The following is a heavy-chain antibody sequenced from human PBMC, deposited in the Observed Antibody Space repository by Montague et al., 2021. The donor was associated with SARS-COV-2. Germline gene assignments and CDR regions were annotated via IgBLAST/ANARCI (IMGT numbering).Heavy chain of an antibody. CDR2: IDWDDDK. CDR3: ARSHYDILTGYDTVFDY. J-gene: IGHJ4*02. CDR1: GFSLSTSGMC. D-gene: IGHD3-9*01. Sequence: PALVKPTQTLTLTCTFSGFSLSTSGMCVSWIRQPPGKALEWLALIDWDDDKYYSTSLKTRLTISKDTSKNQVVLTMTNMDPVDTATYYCARSHYDILTGYDTVFDYWGQGTLVTVSS. V-gene: IGHV2-70*01.